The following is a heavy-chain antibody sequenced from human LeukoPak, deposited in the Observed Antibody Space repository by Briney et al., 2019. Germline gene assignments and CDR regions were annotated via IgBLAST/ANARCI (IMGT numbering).Heavy chain of an antibody. V-gene: IGHV3-33*01. CDR3: ARSRASSGLLGY. Sequence: GGSLRLSCAASGFTFSSYGMHWARQAPGKGLEWVAVIWNDGSNKYYADSVKGRFTISRDNSKNTLYLQMNSLRAEDTAVYYCARSRASSGLLGYWGQGTLVTVSS. D-gene: IGHD6-19*01. J-gene: IGHJ4*02. CDR1: GFTFSSYG. CDR2: IWNDGSNK.